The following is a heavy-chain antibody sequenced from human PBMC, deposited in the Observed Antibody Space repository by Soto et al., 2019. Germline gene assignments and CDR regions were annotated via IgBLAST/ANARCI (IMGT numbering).Heavy chain of an antibody. Sequence: SETLSLTCAVYGGSFSGYYWSWIRQPPGKGLEWIGEINHSGSTNYNPSLKSRVTISVDTSKNQFSLKLSSVTAADTAVYYCASSSLQNWGSGLFDYWGQGTLVTVSS. CDR3: ASSSLQNWGSGLFDY. J-gene: IGHJ4*02. CDR2: INHSGST. CDR1: GGSFSGYY. D-gene: IGHD7-27*01. V-gene: IGHV4-34*01.